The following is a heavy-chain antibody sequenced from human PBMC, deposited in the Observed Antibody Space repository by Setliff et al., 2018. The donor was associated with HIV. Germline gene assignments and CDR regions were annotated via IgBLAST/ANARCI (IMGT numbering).Heavy chain of an antibody. CDR1: GYTFTSYA. CDR2: INAGNGHT. Sequence: ASVKVSCKASGYTFTSYALHWVRQAPGQRLEWMGWINAGNGHTKYSQKFQGRVSITRDTSASTAYMELSSLRSEDMAVYYCARVSGLSGELLYFDYWGLGTLVTVSS. V-gene: IGHV1-3*01. J-gene: IGHJ4*02. CDR3: ARVSGLSGELLYFDY. D-gene: IGHD1-26*01.